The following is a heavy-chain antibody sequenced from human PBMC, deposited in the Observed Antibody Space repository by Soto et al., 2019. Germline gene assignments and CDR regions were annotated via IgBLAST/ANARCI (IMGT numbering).Heavy chain of an antibody. D-gene: IGHD6-13*01. V-gene: IGHV6-1*01. CDR3: ARFNIPRRAAASTQDPYYFDY. Sequence: SQTLSLTCAISGDSVSSNCAAWNWIRRSPSRGLEWLGRTYYRSKWYNDYAVSVKSRITINPDTSKNQFSLQLNSVTPEDTAVYYCARFNIPRRAAASTQDPYYFDYWGQGTLVTVSS. CDR2: TYYRSKWYN. J-gene: IGHJ4*02. CDR1: GDSVSSNCAA.